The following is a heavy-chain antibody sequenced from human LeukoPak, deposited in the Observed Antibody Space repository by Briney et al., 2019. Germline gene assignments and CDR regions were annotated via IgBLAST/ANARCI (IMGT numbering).Heavy chain of an antibody. V-gene: IGHV4-38-2*02. CDR2: IYHNGNT. CDR3: ASYKTYYDSSGNPFDY. D-gene: IGHD3-22*01. J-gene: IGHJ4*02. Sequence: PSETLSLTCTVFGSSINSVYSWGWIRQPPGKGLEWIGSIYHNGNTYYNSSLKSRVTISVHTSESQFSLKLSSVTAADTAVYYCASYKTYYDSSGNPFDYWGQGTLVTVSS. CDR1: GSSINSVYS.